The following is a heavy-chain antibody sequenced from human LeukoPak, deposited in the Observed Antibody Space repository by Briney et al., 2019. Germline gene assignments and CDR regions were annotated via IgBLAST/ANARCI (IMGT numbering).Heavy chain of an antibody. CDR2: INHSGST. D-gene: IGHD6-13*01. Sequence: SDTLSLTCAVYGGSFSGYYWSWIRQPPGKGLEGIGEINHSGSTNYNPSLKSRVTISVDTSKNQFSLKLSSVTAADTAVYYCAGGAAAGTLSGFDYWGQGTLVTVSS. V-gene: IGHV4-34*01. J-gene: IGHJ4*02. CDR3: AGGAAAGTLSGFDY. CDR1: GGSFSGYY.